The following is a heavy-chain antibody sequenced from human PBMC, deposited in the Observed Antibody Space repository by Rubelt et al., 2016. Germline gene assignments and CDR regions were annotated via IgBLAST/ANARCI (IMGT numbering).Heavy chain of an antibody. CDR2: LSGSGGDT. V-gene: IGHV3-23*01. CDR3: ARSNYYDSSDYFYAYDH. CDR1: NYA. J-gene: IGHJ4*02. Sequence: NYAMNWVRQAPGKGLEWVSALSGSGGDTFHADSVKGRFTISRDTSKNTLYLQMDSLRAEDTAVYYCARSNYYDSSDYFYAYDHWGQGTLVTVSS. D-gene: IGHD3-22*01.